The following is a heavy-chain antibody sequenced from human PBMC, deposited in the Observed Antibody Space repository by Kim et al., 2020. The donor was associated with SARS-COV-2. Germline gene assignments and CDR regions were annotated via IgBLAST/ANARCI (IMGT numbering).Heavy chain of an antibody. J-gene: IGHJ4*02. CDR3: ARDERDYYDSSGYPGD. D-gene: IGHD3-22*01. Sequence: GGSLRLSCAASGFTFSSYWMSWVRQATGKGLEWVANIKQDGSEKYYVDSGKGRFNISRDNAKNSLYLQMNSLRAEDTAVYYCARDERDYYDSSGYPGDWGQGTLVTVSS. V-gene: IGHV3-7*01. CDR1: GFTFSSYW. CDR2: IKQDGSEK.